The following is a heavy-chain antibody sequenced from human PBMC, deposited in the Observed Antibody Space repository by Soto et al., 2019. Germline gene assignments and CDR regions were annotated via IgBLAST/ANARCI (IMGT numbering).Heavy chain of an antibody. D-gene: IGHD1-26*01. CDR2: ISSSGSTI. V-gene: IGHV3-48*03. J-gene: IGHJ4*02. Sequence: EVQLVESGGGLVQPGGSLRLSCAASGFRFNTYEMNWVRQAPGKGLEWVSYISSSGSTIDYADSVKGRFTVSRDNGKNSRYLQMNSLIAEDTAVDYCAYGGSCDYWGQGTQVTVSS. CDR1: GFRFNTYE. CDR3: AYGGSCDY.